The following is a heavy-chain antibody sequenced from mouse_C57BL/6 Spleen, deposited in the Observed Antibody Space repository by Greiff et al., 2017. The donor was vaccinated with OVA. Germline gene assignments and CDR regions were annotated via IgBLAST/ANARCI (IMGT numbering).Heavy chain of an antibody. D-gene: IGHD1-1*01. Sequence: EVKVVESGGGLVQPGGSLSLSCAASGFTFTDYSMSWVRQPPGTALEWLGFIRNKANGYTTEYSASVKGRFTISRDNSQSIFYLQMNALRAEDSATYYCARPNYYGIDYWGQGTTLTVSS. CDR3: ARPNYYGIDY. J-gene: IGHJ2*01. CDR1: GFTFTDYS. CDR2: IRNKANGYTT. V-gene: IGHV7-3*01.